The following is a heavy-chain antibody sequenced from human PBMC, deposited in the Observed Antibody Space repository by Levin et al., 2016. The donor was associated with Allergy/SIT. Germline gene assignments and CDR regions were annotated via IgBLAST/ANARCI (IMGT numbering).Heavy chain of an antibody. CDR1: GLNFSNHN. CDR2: ISNSGVYI. J-gene: IGHJ4*02. Sequence: ETLSLTCAASGLNFSNHNMNWVRQAPGKGLEWVASISNSGVYIYYADSLQGRFTIARDNAKNSVYLQMNSLRADDTAMYYCAKDWSGWELLDPFDYWGQGTLVTVSS. CDR3: AKDWSGWELLDPFDY. V-gene: IGHV3-21*06. D-gene: IGHD3-10*01.